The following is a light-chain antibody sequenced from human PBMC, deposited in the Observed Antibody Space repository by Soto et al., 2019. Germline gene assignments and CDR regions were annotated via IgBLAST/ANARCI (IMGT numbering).Light chain of an antibody. Sequence: EVVMTQSPATPSVSPGERATLSCRASQSVSSNLAWYQQKPGQAPRLLIYGASTRATGIPDRFSGSGSGTDFSLTISRLEPEDFAVYHCQQYGTSPRTFGQGTKVDIK. V-gene: IGKV3-20*01. CDR1: QSVSSN. CDR3: QQYGTSPRT. J-gene: IGKJ1*01. CDR2: GAS.